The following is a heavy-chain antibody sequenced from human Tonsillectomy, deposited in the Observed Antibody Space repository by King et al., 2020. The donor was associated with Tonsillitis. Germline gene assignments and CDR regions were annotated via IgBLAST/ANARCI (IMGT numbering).Heavy chain of an antibody. J-gene: IGHJ4*02. D-gene: IGHD3-3*01. Sequence: VQLVESGGGVVQPGKSLKLPCSGSGFRFSDYGMHWVRQAPGKGLEWVAAISLDGSFESYADSVEGRFSISRDNSKNIVYLQMNSLSAEDTAVYYCAKGPTPLFGLVILYFDSWGLGTMVTVSS. CDR1: GFRFSDYG. V-gene: IGHV3-30*18. CDR2: ISLDGSFE. CDR3: AKGPTPLFGLVILYFDS.